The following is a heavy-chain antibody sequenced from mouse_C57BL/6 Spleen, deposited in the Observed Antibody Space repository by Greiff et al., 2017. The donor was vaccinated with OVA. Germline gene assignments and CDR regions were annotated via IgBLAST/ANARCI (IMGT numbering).Heavy chain of an antibody. CDR2: ISYSGST. D-gene: IGHD2-4*01. Sequence: VQLKESGPGMVKPSQSLSLPCTVTGYSITSGYDWHWIRHFPGNKLEWMGYISYSGSTNYNPSLKSRISITHDTSKNHFFLKLNSVTTEDTATYYCAREGDYGYFDYWGQGTTLTVSS. CDR3: AREGDYGYFDY. CDR1: GYSITSGYD. J-gene: IGHJ2*01. V-gene: IGHV3-1*01.